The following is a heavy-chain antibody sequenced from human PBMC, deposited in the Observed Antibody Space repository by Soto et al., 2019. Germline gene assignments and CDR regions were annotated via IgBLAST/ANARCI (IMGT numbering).Heavy chain of an antibody. D-gene: IGHD3-10*01. J-gene: IGHJ4*02. CDR3: ASSRGVLS. V-gene: IGHV3-11*01. CDR2: ISTSGSSK. Sequence: GGSLRLSCAASGFTFSDYYMSWMRQAPGKGLEWVSHISTSGSSKYYADSVKGRFTISRDNAKNSLYLQMNSLRAEDTAVYYCASSRGVLSWGQGTLVTVSS. CDR1: GFTFSDYY.